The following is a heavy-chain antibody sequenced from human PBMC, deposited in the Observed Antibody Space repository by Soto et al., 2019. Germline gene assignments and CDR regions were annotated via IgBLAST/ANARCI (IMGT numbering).Heavy chain of an antibody. CDR3: AKTHIVVVTASPN. Sequence: VQLLESGGGLVQPGGSLRLSCVASGFTFTSYAMSWVRQAPGKGLEWVSGISASGGSTYYADSVKGRFTISRDNSKNTLFLQMNSLRAEDTAVYYCAKTHIVVVTASPNWGQGTLVTVSS. D-gene: IGHD2-21*02. CDR2: ISASGGST. J-gene: IGHJ4*02. CDR1: GFTFTSYA. V-gene: IGHV3-23*01.